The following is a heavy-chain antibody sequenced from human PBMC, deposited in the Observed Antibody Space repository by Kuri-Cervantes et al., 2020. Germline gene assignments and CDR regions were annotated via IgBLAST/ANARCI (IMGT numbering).Heavy chain of an antibody. CDR1: GFTFSSYA. V-gene: IGHV3-30-3*01. D-gene: IGHD3-10*01. Sequence: GGSLRLSCAASGFTFSSYAMHWVRQAPGKGLEWVAVISYDGSNKYYADSVKGRFTISRDNAKNSLYLQMNSLRDEDTAVYYCARDWGVRGVITLDYWGQGTLVTVSS. J-gene: IGHJ4*02. CDR3: ARDWGVRGVITLDY. CDR2: ISYDGSNK.